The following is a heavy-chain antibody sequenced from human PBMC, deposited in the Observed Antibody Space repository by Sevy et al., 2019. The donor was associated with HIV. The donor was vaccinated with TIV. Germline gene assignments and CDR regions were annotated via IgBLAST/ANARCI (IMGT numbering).Heavy chain of an antibody. Sequence: GGSLRLSCAASGFTFDDYGMSWVRQAPGKGLEWVSGINWNGGSTGYADSVKGRFTISRDNAKNSLYLQMNSLRAEETALYYCARDRSRWELQPAHDDAFDIWGQGTMVTVSS. V-gene: IGHV3-20*04. J-gene: IGHJ3*02. D-gene: IGHD1-26*01. CDR2: INWNGGST. CDR3: ARDRSRWELQPAHDDAFDI. CDR1: GFTFDDYG.